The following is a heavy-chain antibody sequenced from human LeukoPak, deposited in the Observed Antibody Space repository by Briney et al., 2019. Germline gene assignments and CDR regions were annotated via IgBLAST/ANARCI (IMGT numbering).Heavy chain of an antibody. D-gene: IGHD6-13*01. Sequence: SETLSLTCTVSGGSISSSGYYWGWIRQPPGNGLEWIGSIYYSGSTYYNPSLRSRVTISVDTSKNQFSLKLSSVTAADTAVYYCARDLQQLDYYFDYWGQGTLVTVSS. CDR3: ARDLQQLDYYFDY. V-gene: IGHV4-39*07. CDR2: IYYSGST. J-gene: IGHJ4*02. CDR1: GGSISSSGYY.